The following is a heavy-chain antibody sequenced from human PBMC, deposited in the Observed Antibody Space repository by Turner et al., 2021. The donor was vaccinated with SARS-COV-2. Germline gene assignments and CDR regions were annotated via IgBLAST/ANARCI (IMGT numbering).Heavy chain of an antibody. CDR3: ARGGGSSSTRVS. CDR1: GFSVSNNY. J-gene: IGHJ5*02. Sequence: EVQLVESGGELIQPGGSLRLSCAVYGFSVSNNYMSWVRQAPGKGLEWVSVIYTGGSTYYTDSVKGRFTISRDNSKNTVFLQMNSLRAEDTAIYYCARGGGSSSTRVSWGQGTLVTVSS. V-gene: IGHV3-53*01. CDR2: IYTGGST. D-gene: IGHD3-16*01.